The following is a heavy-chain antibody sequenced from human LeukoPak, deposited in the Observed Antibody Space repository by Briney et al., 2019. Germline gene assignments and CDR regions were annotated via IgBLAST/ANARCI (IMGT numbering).Heavy chain of an antibody. CDR2: INPNSGGT. J-gene: IGHJ6*02. V-gene: IGHV1-2*04. Sequence: ASVKVSCKASGYTFTGYYMHWVRQAPGQGLEWMGWINPNSGGTNYAQKFQGWVTMTRDTSISTAYMEPSRLRSDDTAVYYCARLTTVPPYGMDVWGQGTTVTVSS. CDR3: ARLTTVPPYGMDV. CDR1: GYTFTGYY. D-gene: IGHD4-17*01.